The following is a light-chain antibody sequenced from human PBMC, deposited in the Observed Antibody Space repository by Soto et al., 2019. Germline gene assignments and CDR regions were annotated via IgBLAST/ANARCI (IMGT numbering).Light chain of an antibody. Sequence: QSVLTQPPSASGTPGQRVTISCSGSSSNIGSNFVSWYQQLPGTAPKLLIYNNNQRPSGVPDRFSGSKSGTSASLAISGLRSEDEADYYCAAWDDSLSGLVFGGGTQLTVL. V-gene: IGLV1-47*01. CDR3: AAWDDSLSGLV. CDR2: NNN. J-gene: IGLJ3*02. CDR1: SSNIGSNF.